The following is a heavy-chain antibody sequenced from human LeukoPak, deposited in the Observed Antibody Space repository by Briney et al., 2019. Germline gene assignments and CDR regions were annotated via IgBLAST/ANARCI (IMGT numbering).Heavy chain of an antibody. CDR2: ISSSSSTI. V-gene: IGHV3-48*01. CDR1: GFTFSSYS. D-gene: IGHD1-26*01. CDR3: ARVTTLGARIIDY. Sequence: GGSLRLSCAASGFTFSSYSMNWVRQAPGKGLEWVSYISSSSSTIYYADSVKGRFTISRDNAKNTLHLQMNSLRAEDTAVYYCARVTTLGARIIDYWGQGTLVTVSS. J-gene: IGHJ4*02.